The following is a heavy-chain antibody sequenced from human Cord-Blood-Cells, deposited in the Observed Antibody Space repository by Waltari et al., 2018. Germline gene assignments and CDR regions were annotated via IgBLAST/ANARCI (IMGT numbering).Heavy chain of an antibody. CDR3: ARVAGPHWYFDL. V-gene: IGHV3-30*04. D-gene: IGHD1-1*01. Sequence: QVQLVESGGGVVQPGRSLRLSCAASGFTFSSYAMHWVRQAPGMGLEWVAVISYDGSNKYYADSVKGRFTISRDNSKNTLYLQMNSLRAEDTAVYYCARVAGPHWYFDLWGRGTLVTVSS. CDR1: GFTFSSYA. J-gene: IGHJ2*01. CDR2: ISYDGSNK.